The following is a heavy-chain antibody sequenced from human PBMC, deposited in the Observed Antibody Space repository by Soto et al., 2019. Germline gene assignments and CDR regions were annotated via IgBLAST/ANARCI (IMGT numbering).Heavy chain of an antibody. CDR1: GFTFSSYA. V-gene: IGHV3-23*01. CDR2: ISGSGGST. CDR3: AKPGRIWFGELLFDY. Sequence: GGSLRLSCAASGFTFSSYAMSWVRQAPGKGLEWVSAISGSGGSTYYADSVKGRFTISRDNSKNTRYLQMNSLRAEDTAVYYCAKPGRIWFGELLFDYWGQGTLVPVSS. J-gene: IGHJ4*02. D-gene: IGHD3-10*01.